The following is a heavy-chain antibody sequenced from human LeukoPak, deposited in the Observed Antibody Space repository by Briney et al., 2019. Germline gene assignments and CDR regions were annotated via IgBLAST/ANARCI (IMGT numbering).Heavy chain of an antibody. CDR3: ARRLIAVAGTSHFDY. CDR1: GYTFTSYG. D-gene: IGHD6-19*01. Sequence: GASVKVSCKASGYTFTSYGISWVRQAPGQGLEWMGWISAYNGNTNYAQKLQGRVTMTTDTSTSTAYMELRSLRSDDTAVYYCARRLIAVAGTSHFDYWGQGTLVTVSS. CDR2: ISAYNGNT. J-gene: IGHJ4*02. V-gene: IGHV1-18*01.